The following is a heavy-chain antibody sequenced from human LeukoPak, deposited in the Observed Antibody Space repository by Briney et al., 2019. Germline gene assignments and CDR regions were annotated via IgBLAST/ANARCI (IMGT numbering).Heavy chain of an antibody. J-gene: IGHJ4*02. Sequence: SETLSLTCAVSGGSISSSNWWSWVRQPPGKGLEWIGEIYHSGSTNYNPSLKSRVTISVDTSKNQFSLKLSSVTAADTAVYYCARYYYGSGSQYWGQGTLVTVSS. V-gene: IGHV4-4*02. CDR1: GGSISSSNW. CDR2: IYHSGST. CDR3: ARYYYGSGSQY. D-gene: IGHD3-10*01.